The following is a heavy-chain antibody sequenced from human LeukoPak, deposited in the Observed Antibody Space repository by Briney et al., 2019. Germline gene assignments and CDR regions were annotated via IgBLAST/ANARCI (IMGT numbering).Heavy chain of an antibody. CDR2: ISYDGSNK. V-gene: IGHV3-30*18. Sequence: PGGSLRLSCAASGFTFSSYSMNWVRQAPGKGLEWVAVISYDGSNKYYADSVKGRFTISRDNSKNTLYLQMNSLRAEDTAVYYCAKSWNSSSFDYWGQGTLVTVSS. D-gene: IGHD6-6*01. CDR3: AKSWNSSSFDY. CDR1: GFTFSSYS. J-gene: IGHJ4*02.